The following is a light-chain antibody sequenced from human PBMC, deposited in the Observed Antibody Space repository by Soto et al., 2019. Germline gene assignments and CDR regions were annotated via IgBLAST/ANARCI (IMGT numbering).Light chain of an antibody. Sequence: QSALTQPASVSGSPGQSITSSCTGTSSDVGDYNFVSWYQQHPGKAPKLMIYEVTNRPSGVSNRFSGSKSGNTASLTISGLQAEDEADYYCSSYTSSSTPIVFGGGTKVTVL. CDR1: SSDVGDYNF. CDR2: EVT. J-gene: IGLJ3*02. CDR3: SSYTSSSTPIV. V-gene: IGLV2-14*01.